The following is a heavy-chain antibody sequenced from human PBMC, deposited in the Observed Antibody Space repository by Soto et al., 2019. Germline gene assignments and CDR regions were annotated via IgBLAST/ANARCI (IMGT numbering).Heavy chain of an antibody. J-gene: IGHJ1*01. CDR1: GGSFSGYY. D-gene: IGHD2-2*01. CDR3: ARGDCRTTSCYQGH. Sequence: SETLSLTCAVYGGSFSGYYWSWIRQPPGKGLEWIGEINHSGSTNYNPSLASRVTISVDTSKNQFSLKLTSVTAADTAVYYCARGDCRTTSCYQGHWGRGTLVTVSS. V-gene: IGHV4-34*01. CDR2: INHSGST.